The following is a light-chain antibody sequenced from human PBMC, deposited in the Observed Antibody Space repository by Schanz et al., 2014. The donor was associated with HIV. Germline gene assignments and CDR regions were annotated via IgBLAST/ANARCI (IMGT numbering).Light chain of an antibody. Sequence: QLVLTQPPSVSGAPGQRVTISCTGSSSNIGAGYDVHWYQQLPGTAPKLLIYVNSNRPSGVPDRFSGSKSGTSASLAITGLQAEDEADYYCAAWDHSLNAQYVFGSGTKLTVL. CDR2: VNS. J-gene: IGLJ1*01. V-gene: IGLV1-40*01. CDR1: SSNIGAGYD. CDR3: AAWDHSLNAQYV.